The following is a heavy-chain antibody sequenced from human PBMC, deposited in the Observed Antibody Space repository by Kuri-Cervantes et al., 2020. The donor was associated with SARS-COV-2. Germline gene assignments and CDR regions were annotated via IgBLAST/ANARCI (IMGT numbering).Heavy chain of an antibody. V-gene: IGHV3-21*01. Sequence: GESLKISCAASGFTFSSYSMNWVRQAPGKGLEWVSSISSSSSYIYYADSVKGRFTISRDNAKNSLYLQMNSLRAEDTAVYYCAKLGSRRHYEDWGQGTLVTVSS. CDR1: GFTFSSYS. D-gene: IGHD4-17*01. CDR2: ISSSSSYI. CDR3: AKLGSRRHYED. J-gene: IGHJ4*02.